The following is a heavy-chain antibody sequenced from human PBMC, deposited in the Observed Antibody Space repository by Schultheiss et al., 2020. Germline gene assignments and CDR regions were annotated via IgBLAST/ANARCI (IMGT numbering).Heavy chain of an antibody. CDR3: ARDRCSGGSCYWRGGDAFEI. CDR2: ISSSSSYI. J-gene: IGHJ3*02. CDR1: GFTFSSYS. D-gene: IGHD2-15*01. V-gene: IGHV3-21*01. Sequence: GGSLRLSCAASGFTFSSYSMNWVRQAPGKGLEWVSSISSSSSYIYYADSVKGRFTISRDNAKNSLYLQMNSLRDEDTAVYYCARDRCSGGSCYWRGGDAFEIWGQGTMVTVSS.